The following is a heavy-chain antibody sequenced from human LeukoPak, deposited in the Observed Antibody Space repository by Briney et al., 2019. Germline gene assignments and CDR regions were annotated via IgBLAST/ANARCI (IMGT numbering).Heavy chain of an antibody. J-gene: IGHJ3*02. V-gene: IGHV4-39*01. CDR1: GGSISSSNYY. CDR2: IYYSGST. CDR3: ATYCSSTSCPHRRAFDI. Sequence: SETLSLTCTVSGGSISSSNYYWGSIRQPPGKGREWIETIYYSGSTYYNPSRKSRVTISVDTSNDQFSLKLSSVTAADTAVYYCATYCSSTSCPHRRAFDIWGQGTMVTASS. D-gene: IGHD2-2*01.